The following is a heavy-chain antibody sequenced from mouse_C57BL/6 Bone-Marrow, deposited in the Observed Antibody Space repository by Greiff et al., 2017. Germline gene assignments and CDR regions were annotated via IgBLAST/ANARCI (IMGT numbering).Heavy chain of an antibody. D-gene: IGHD2-1*01. CDR2: IWSGGST. J-gene: IGHJ4*01. Sequence: QVQLQQSGPGLVQPSQCLSITCTASGFSLTSYGVHWVRQSPGKGLEWLGVIWSGGSTAYNAAFISRLSTSKDNSKCHAFYIMNSLQAEDTAIYYCARNRVIYCDSYAMDYWGQGTSVTVSS. CDR3: ARNRVIYCDSYAMDY. V-gene: IGHV2-2*01. CDR1: GFSLTSYG.